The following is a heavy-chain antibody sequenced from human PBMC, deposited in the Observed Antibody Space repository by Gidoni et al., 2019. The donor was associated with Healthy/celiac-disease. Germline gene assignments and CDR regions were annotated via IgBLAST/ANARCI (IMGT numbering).Heavy chain of an antibody. CDR1: GGSVSSGSYY. J-gene: IGHJ4*02. V-gene: IGHV4-61*01. CDR3: ARGDYDFWSGPIKSYDY. D-gene: IGHD3-3*01. CDR2: IYYSGST. Sequence: QVQLQESGPGLVKLPETLSLTCTVSGGSVSSGSYYWSWIRQPPGKGLEWIGYIYYSGSTNYNPSLKSRVTISVDTSKNQFSLKLSSVTAADTAVYYCARGDYDFWSGPIKSYDYWGQGTLVTVSS.